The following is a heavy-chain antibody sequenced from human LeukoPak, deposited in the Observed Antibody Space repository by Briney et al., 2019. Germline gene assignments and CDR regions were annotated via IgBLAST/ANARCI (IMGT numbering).Heavy chain of an antibody. CDR2: ISAYNGNT. CDR1: GYTFTSYG. Sequence: ASVQVSCQASGYTFTSYGISWVRQAPGQGLEWMGWISAYNGNTNYAQKLQGRVTMTTDTSTSTAYMELRSLRSDDTAVYYCARARRIAAAARADYWGQGTLVTVPS. CDR3: ARARRIAAAARADY. V-gene: IGHV1-18*01. J-gene: IGHJ4*02. D-gene: IGHD6-13*01.